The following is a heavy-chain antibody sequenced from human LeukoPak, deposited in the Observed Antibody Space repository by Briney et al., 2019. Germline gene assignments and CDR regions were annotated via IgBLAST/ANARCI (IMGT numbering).Heavy chain of an antibody. CDR1: GGSISSSTYY. Sequence: SETLSLTCTVSGGSISSSTYYWGWIRQPPGKGLEWIGNIYNSGNTYYSPSLKSRVTISVDPSKNQFSLKLTSVTAADTAVYYCARRGASSNWFDPWGQGTLSPSPQ. CDR2: IYNSGNT. CDR3: ARRGASSNWFDP. V-gene: IGHV4-39*01. D-gene: IGHD1-26*01. J-gene: IGHJ5*02.